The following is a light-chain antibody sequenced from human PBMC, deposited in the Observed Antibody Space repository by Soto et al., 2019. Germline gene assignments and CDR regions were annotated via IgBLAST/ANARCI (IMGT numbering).Light chain of an antibody. CDR2: GAS. Sequence: EIVLTQSPGTLSLSPGERATLSCRASQSVNRIYLAWYQQKPGQAPRLLIYGASSRETGIPDTFSGSGSGTDFTLTISRLEPEDFAVYYCQQYDSSPYTFGQGTKLEIK. CDR3: QQYDSSPYT. CDR1: QSVNRIY. J-gene: IGKJ2*01. V-gene: IGKV3-20*01.